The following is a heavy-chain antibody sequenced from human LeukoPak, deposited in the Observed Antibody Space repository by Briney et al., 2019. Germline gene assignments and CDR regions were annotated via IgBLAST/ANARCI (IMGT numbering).Heavy chain of an antibody. CDR2: IVPILGII. J-gene: IGHJ6*02. Sequence: GASVKVSCKASGDTFIRYAINWVRQAPGQGLQWMGRIVPILGIINYAPKFQGRVTITADKSTNTAYMDLSSLRSEDTALYYCARKAMDGSNHHLYYGMDVWGQGTTVTVSS. D-gene: IGHD4-23*01. V-gene: IGHV1-69*04. CDR3: ARKAMDGSNHHLYYGMDV. CDR1: GDTFIRYA.